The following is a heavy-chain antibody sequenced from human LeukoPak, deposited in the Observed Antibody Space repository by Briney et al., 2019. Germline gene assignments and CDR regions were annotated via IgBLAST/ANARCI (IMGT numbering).Heavy chain of an antibody. J-gene: IGHJ4*02. Sequence: GASVKVSCKASGYTFTSYAMHWVRQAPGQRLEWMGWINAGNGNTKYSQKFQGRVTITRDTSASTAYMELSSLRSEDTAVYYCVRADIVVVPAPGDYWGQGTLVTVSS. CDR2: INAGNGNT. D-gene: IGHD2-2*01. V-gene: IGHV1-3*01. CDR1: GYTFTSYA. CDR3: VRADIVVVPAPGDY.